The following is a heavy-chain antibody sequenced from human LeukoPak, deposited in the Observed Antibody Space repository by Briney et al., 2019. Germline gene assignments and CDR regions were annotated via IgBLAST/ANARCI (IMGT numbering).Heavy chain of an antibody. Sequence: SETLSLTCTVSGGSISSYYWSWVRQPPGKGLEWVADIYYSGSTNYNPSLKSRVTISVDTSKNQFSLKLSSVTAADTAVYYCARRYGSGSSGTFDYWGQGTLVTVSS. CDR3: ARRYGSGSSGTFDY. V-gene: IGHV4-59*01. D-gene: IGHD3-10*01. CDR1: GGSISSYY. J-gene: IGHJ4*02. CDR2: IYYSGST.